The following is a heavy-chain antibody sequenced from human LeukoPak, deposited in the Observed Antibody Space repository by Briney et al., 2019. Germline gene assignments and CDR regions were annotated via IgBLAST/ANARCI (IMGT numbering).Heavy chain of an antibody. D-gene: IGHD4-17*01. V-gene: IGHV4-4*02. J-gene: IGHJ6*03. CDR3: ARDGHGDYVSYYYMDV. CDR2: IYHSGST. CDR1: GGSISSSNW. Sequence: SGTLSLTCAVSGGSISSSNWWSWVRQPPGKGLEWIGEIYHSGSTNYNPSLKSRVTISVDKSKNQFSLKLSSVTAADTAVYYCARDGHGDYVSYYYMDVWGKGTTVTVSS.